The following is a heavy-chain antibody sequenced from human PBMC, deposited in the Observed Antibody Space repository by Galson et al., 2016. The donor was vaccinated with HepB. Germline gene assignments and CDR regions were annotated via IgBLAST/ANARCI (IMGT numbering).Heavy chain of an antibody. J-gene: IGHJ4*02. CDR2: IIPMFGTP. Sequence: SVKVSCKASGGTFSSFAINWVRQAPGQGLEWMGAIIPMFGTPNYAQKFRGRVTVTADESTSTAYMELSSLRSQDTAVYYCARDDFWMDSTLGWGQGTLVTVSS. CDR3: ARDDFWMDSTLG. V-gene: IGHV1-69*13. CDR1: GGTFSSFA. D-gene: IGHD3-3*01.